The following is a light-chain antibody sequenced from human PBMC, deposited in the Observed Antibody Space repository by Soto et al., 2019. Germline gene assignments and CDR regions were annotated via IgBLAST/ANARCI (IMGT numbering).Light chain of an antibody. Sequence: AIQMTQSPSSLSASLGDRVTITCRASQGIRSELGWYQQKPGKAPKLLIYAASSLQSGVPSRFSGSGSGTYFTLTISSLQPEDFATYYCLQDYNYPLTFGGGTKVDIK. CDR2: AAS. V-gene: IGKV1-6*01. J-gene: IGKJ4*01. CDR1: QGIRSE. CDR3: LQDYNYPLT.